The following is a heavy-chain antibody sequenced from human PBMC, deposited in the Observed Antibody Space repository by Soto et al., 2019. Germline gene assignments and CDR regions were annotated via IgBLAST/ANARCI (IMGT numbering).Heavy chain of an antibody. Sequence: QVHLIQSGAEVKKPGSSVKLSCKAAGGTFNTYTLLWVRQAPGHGLEWMGRIIPMLPVTNSAQKFQGRLTLTAHKSTGTAFMELTSLTSDDTAVYYCSIGSWSAETFDVWGQGTMVTVSS. D-gene: IGHD2-2*01. V-gene: IGHV1-69*02. CDR3: SIGSWSAETFDV. J-gene: IGHJ3*01. CDR1: GGTFNTYT. CDR2: IIPMLPVT.